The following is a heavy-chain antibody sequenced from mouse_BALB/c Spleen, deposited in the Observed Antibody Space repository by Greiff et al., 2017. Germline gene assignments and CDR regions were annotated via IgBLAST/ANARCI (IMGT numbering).Heavy chain of an antibody. J-gene: IGHJ4*01. D-gene: IGHD2-3*01. CDR2: ISSGGGST. Sequence: EVKLVESGGGLVKPGGSLKLSCAASGFAFSSYDMSWVRQTPEKRLEWVAYISSGGGSTYYPDTVKGRFTISRDNAKNTLYLQMSSLKSEDTAMYYCAGYYQAMDYWGQGTSVTVSS. CDR1: GFAFSSYD. CDR3: AGYYQAMDY. V-gene: IGHV5-12-1*01.